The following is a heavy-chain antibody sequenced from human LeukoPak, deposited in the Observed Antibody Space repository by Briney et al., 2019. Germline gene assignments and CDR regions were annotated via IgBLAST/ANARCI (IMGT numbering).Heavy chain of an antibody. CDR3: ARLSGGGGNLLDS. D-gene: IGHD4-23*01. Sequence: GGSLRLSCAASGFTFSSYSMNWVRQAPGKGLEWVSYISSSSSTIYYADSVKGRFTISRDNAKNSLYLQMNSLRAEDTAVYYCARLSGGGGNLLDSWGQGALLTVSS. V-gene: IGHV3-48*04. J-gene: IGHJ4*02. CDR2: ISSSSSTI. CDR1: GFTFSSYS.